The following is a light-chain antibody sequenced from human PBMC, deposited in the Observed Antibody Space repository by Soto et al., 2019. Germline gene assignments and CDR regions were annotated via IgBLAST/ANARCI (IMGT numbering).Light chain of an antibody. CDR2: DAS. J-gene: IGKJ1*01. Sequence: DIQMTQSPSSLSASVGDRVTITCQASQNINNYLNWYQQKPGKAPELLIYDASNLESGVPSRFSGSGSGTDFTLTISRLEPEDFAVYYCQQYGSSGTFGQGTKVDI. V-gene: IGKV1-33*01. CDR3: QQYGSSGT. CDR1: QNINNY.